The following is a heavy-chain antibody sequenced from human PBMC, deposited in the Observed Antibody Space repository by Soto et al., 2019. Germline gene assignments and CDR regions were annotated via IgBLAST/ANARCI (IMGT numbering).Heavy chain of an antibody. CDR1: GYTFTSYG. CDR2: ISAYNGNT. CDR3: ARDEGYCSGGSCYSVGYYYYGMDV. J-gene: IGHJ6*02. V-gene: IGHV1-18*01. Sequence: ASVKVSCKASGYTFTSYGISWVRQAPGQGLEWMGWISAYNGNTNYAQKLQGRGTMTTDTSTSTAYMELRSLRSDDTAVYYCARDEGYCSGGSCYSVGYYYYGMDVWGQGTTVTVSS. D-gene: IGHD2-15*01.